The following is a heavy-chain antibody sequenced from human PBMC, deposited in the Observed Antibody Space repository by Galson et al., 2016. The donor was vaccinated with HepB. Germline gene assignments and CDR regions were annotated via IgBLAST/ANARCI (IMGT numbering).Heavy chain of an antibody. V-gene: IGHV5-10-1*01. CDR1: EDSFNTYW. D-gene: IGHD1-1*01. CDR3: ARQAELVHTPFDY. Sequence: QSGAEVKKPGESLKISCQGSEDSFNTYWIAWVRQMPGKGLEWMGRIDPSDSYTNYSPSFQGHVTISADKSISTAYLQWSSLKASDTAMYYCARQAELVHTPFDYWGQGTLVTVSS. CDR2: IDPSDSYT. J-gene: IGHJ4*02.